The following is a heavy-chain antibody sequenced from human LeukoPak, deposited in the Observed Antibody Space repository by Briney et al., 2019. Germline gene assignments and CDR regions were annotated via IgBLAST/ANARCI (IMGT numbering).Heavy chain of an antibody. CDR3: AKDLDYYGSGSYLSGPDY. J-gene: IGHJ4*02. Sequence: GGSLRLSCAASGFTFSSYGMHWVRQAPGKGLEWVAFIRYDGSNKYYADSVKGRFTISRDNSKNTLYLQMNSLRAEDTAVYYCAKDLDYYGSGSYLSGPDYWGQGTLVTVSS. V-gene: IGHV3-30*02. CDR2: IRYDGSNK. CDR1: GFTFSSYG. D-gene: IGHD3-10*01.